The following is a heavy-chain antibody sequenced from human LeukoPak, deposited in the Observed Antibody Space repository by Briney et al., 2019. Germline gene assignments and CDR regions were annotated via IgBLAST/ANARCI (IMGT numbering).Heavy chain of an antibody. CDR2: IYPGDSDT. CDR1: GYTFSNFW. V-gene: IGHV5-51*01. J-gene: IGHJ5*02. CDR3: ARRVYGDYKDWFDP. Sequence: GESLKISCKGSGYTFSNFWIGWLRQMPGKRLEWMAIIYPGDSDTRYSPSFQGQVTISADKSINTAYLQWNSLKASDTAIYYCARRVYGDYKDWFDPWGQGTLVTVSP. D-gene: IGHD4-17*01.